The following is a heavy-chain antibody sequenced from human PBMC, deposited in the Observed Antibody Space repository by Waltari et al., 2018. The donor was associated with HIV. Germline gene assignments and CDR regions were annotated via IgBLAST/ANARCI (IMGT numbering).Heavy chain of an antibody. J-gene: IGHJ3*02. CDR2: IKQDATEK. D-gene: IGHD3-16*02. CDR3: ARAYYDYVWGSYRPYGGAFDI. CDR1: GFTFSTSW. Sequence: EVQLVESGGGLVQPGGSLRLSCVASGFTFSTSWMSWFRQAPGKGLGWVANIKQDATEKYFVDSVKGRFNISRDNANNSVYLQMNSLRAEDTAVYYCARAYYDYVWGSYRPYGGAFDIWGQGTLVTVSS. V-gene: IGHV3-7*04.